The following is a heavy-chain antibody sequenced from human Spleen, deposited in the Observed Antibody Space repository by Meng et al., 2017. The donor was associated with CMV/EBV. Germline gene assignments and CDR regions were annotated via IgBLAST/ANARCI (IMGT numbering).Heavy chain of an antibody. V-gene: IGHV3-7*01. CDR2: IKQDGSEK. D-gene: IGHD6-19*01. Sequence: GGSLRLSCAASGFTFSNAWMSWVRQAPGKGLEWVANIKQDGSEKYYVDSVKGRFTISRDNAKNSLYLQMNSLRAEDTAVYYCARLRRGIAVVGTGPFDYWGQGTLVTVSS. J-gene: IGHJ4*02. CDR3: ARLRRGIAVVGTGPFDY. CDR1: GFTFSNAW.